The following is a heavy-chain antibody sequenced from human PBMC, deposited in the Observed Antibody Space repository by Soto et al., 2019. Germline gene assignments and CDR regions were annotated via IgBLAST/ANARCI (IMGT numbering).Heavy chain of an antibody. Sequence: GASVKVSCKASGYTFTSYDINWVRQATGQGLEWMGWMNPNSGNTGYAQKFQGRVTMTRNTSISTAYMELSSLRSEDTAVYYCVRGIRERVATRITNYYYYYMDVWGKGTTVTVSS. CDR2: MNPNSGNT. V-gene: IGHV1-8*01. J-gene: IGHJ6*03. D-gene: IGHD5-12*01. CDR3: VRGIRERVATRITNYYYYYMDV. CDR1: GYTFTSYD.